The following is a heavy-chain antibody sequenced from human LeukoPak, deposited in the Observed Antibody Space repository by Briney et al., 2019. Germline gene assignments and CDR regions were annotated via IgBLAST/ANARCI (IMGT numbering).Heavy chain of an antibody. CDR1: GYTFTSYG. CDR3: ARLAVAGITSAGDAFDI. V-gene: IGHV1-2*04. D-gene: IGHD6-19*01. CDR2: INPNSGGT. Sequence: ASVKASCKASGYTFTSYGISWVRQAPGQGLEWMGWINPNSGGTNYAQKFQGWVTMTRDTSISTAYMELSRLRSDDTAVYYCARLAVAGITSAGDAFDIWGQGTMVTVSS. J-gene: IGHJ3*02.